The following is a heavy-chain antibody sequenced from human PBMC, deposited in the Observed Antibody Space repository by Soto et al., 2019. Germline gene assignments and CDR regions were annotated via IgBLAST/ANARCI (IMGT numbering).Heavy chain of an antibody. Sequence: QVQLVESGGGVVQPGRSLRLSCAASGFTFSSYGMHWVRQAPGKGLEWVAVIWYDGSNKYYADSVKGRFTISRDNSKNTLYLQMNSLRAEDTAVYYCARDQGHSSGYYDDYDAFDIWGQGTMVTVSS. CDR1: GFTFSSYG. CDR2: IWYDGSNK. J-gene: IGHJ3*02. D-gene: IGHD3-22*01. CDR3: ARDQGHSSGYYDDYDAFDI. V-gene: IGHV3-33*01.